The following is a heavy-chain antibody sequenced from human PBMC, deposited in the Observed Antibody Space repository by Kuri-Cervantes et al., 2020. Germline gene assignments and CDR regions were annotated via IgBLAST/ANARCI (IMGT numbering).Heavy chain of an antibody. CDR2: ISSSSSYI. CDR1: GFTFSSYS. D-gene: IGHD4-17*01. CDR3: ARDRYGDYTFDS. Sequence: GESLKISCAASGFTFSSYSMNWVRQAPGKGLEWVSSISSSSSYIYYADSVKGRFTISRDNGKKSLHLQMNSLRADDTAVYYCARDRYGDYTFDSWGQGTLVTVSS. J-gene: IGHJ4*02. V-gene: IGHV3-21*01.